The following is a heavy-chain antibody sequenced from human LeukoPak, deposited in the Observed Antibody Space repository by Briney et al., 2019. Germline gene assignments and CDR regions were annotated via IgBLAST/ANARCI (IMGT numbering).Heavy chain of an antibody. J-gene: IGHJ4*02. CDR1: RFTFTSYY. CDR2: INPNGGDT. V-gene: IGHV1-46*01. Sequence: ASVKVSCKASRFTFTSYYIHWVRQVPGQGLEWMGIINPNGGDTSHTQKFQGRLTLTWDTPTSTVYMELSSLRSEDTAVYYCAIQAFDYWGQGTLVTVSS. CDR3: AIQAFDY.